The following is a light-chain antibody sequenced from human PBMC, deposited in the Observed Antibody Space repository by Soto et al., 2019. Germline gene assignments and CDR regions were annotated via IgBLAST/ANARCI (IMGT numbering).Light chain of an antibody. Sequence: QSVLTQPPSVSAAPGQRVTISCSGNSSNIGDNDVSWFRHPPGTAPELLIYNNTKRPSGIPDRFSGSKSGTSVTLGISGLRTGAEADYSCGTWDGSLSAVVFGGGTKLTVL. CDR1: SSNIGDND. V-gene: IGLV1-51*01. J-gene: IGLJ3*02. CDR3: GTWDGSLSAVV. CDR2: NNT.